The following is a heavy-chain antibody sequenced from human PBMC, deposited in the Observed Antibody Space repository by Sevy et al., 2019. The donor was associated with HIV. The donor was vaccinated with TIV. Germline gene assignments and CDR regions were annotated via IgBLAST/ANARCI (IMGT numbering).Heavy chain of an antibody. J-gene: IGHJ5*02. CDR3: AKTGRVGLGNWLDP. CDR1: GGTFNNYA. D-gene: IGHD3-16*01. Sequence: ASVKVSCKASGGTFNNYAISWVRQAPGQGLEWMGGIISIFGTTNYSQKFQGRVTINADESTKTPYMELSSLRSEDTAMYYCAKTGRVGLGNWLDPWGQGTLVTVSS. V-gene: IGHV1-69*13. CDR2: IISIFGTT.